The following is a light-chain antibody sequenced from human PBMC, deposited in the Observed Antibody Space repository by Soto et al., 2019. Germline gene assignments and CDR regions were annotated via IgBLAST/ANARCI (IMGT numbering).Light chain of an antibody. CDR3: GSYTRSSSVL. CDR1: SSDVGYYNY. J-gene: IGLJ2*01. Sequence: QSALTQPASVSGSPGQAITISCTGTSSDVGYYNYVSWYQQHPGKAPKVLIYEVSNRPSGASSRFSGSKSGYTAFLTISGLQPEDEADYYCGSYTRSSSVLFGGGTKLTVL. CDR2: EVS. V-gene: IGLV2-14*01.